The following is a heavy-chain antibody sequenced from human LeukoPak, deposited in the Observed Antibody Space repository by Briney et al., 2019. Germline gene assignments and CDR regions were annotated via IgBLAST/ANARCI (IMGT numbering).Heavy chain of an antibody. V-gene: IGHV3-7*01. CDR3: ARDGLPVAYGS. D-gene: IGHD3-16*01. J-gene: IGHJ5*02. CDR1: GFPFKDY. Sequence: GGSLRLSCAASGFPFKDYMSWVRQAPGKGLEWVAKINQDGSQKYYVDSVKGRFTISRDNVKNSLYLQMDSLRVEDTAVYHCARDGLPVAYGSWGQGTLVTVSS. CDR2: INQDGSQK.